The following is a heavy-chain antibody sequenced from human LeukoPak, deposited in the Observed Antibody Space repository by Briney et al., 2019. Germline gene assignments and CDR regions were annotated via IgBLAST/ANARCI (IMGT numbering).Heavy chain of an antibody. D-gene: IGHD3-22*01. CDR3: ASILDSSGYLDY. CDR2: IIPIFGTA. J-gene: IGHJ4*02. CDR1: GGTFSSYA. V-gene: IGHV1-69*05. Sequence: ASVKVSCKASGGTFSSYAISWVRQAPGQGLEWMGGIIPIFGTANYAQKFQGRVTITTDESTSTAYVELSSLRSEDTAVYYCASILDSSGYLDYWGQGTLVTVSS.